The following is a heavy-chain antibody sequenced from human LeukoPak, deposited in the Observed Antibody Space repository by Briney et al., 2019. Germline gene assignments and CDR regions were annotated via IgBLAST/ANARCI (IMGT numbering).Heavy chain of an antibody. CDR3: ATGFGSNKIDY. CDR1: GYTFTGYY. CDR2: INPNSGGT. D-gene: IGHD3-3*01. V-gene: IGHV1-2*02. Sequence: REASVKVSCKASGYTFTGYYMHWVRQAPGQGLEWMGWINPNSGGTNYAQKFQGRVTVTRDTSTSTVYMELSSLRSEDMAVYYCATGFGSNKIDYWGQGTLVTAS. J-gene: IGHJ4*02.